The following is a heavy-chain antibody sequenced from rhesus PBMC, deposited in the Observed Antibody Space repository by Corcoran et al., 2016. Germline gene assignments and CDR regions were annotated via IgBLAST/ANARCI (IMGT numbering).Heavy chain of an antibody. V-gene: IGHV4-122*02. CDR1: GGSISSDYNY. CDR2: IIYSRST. D-gene: IGHD5-24*01. J-gene: IGHJ4*01. Sequence: QVQLQESGPGLVKPSETLSLTCAVSGGSISSDYNYWSWIRQPPWKGLEWIGSIIYSRSTHYNPSLKTRLTMAGDTSKTQFALRRGSVAAAGSAGYYGARYSGSIYGSFDSWGQGVLVTVSS. CDR3: ARYSGSIYGSFDS.